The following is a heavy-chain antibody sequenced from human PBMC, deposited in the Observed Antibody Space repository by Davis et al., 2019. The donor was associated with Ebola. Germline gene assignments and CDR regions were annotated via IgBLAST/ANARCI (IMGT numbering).Heavy chain of an antibody. D-gene: IGHD2-2*01. CDR2: ISYSGCT. Sequence: SESLSLTCTVSGGSVSSGSYYWIWIRQPPGKRLEWSGYISYSGCTYYNPSLKRRVTLSVDTSKKQFSLKLSSVTAADTAVYYCARDRPAVVVPAAISYYYYGMDVWGQGTTFTVSS. CDR3: ARDRPAVVVPAAISYYYYGMDV. V-gene: IGHV4-31*03. J-gene: IGHJ6*02. CDR1: GGSVSSGSYY.